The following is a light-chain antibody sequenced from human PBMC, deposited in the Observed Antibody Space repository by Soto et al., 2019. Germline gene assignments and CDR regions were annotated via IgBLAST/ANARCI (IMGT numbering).Light chain of an antibody. J-gene: IGLJ3*02. Sequence: QSVLTQPPSVSAAPGQRVAISCSGGSSNIGDNSVNWYQQLPGKAPKLLIYYDDLLPSGVSDRFSGSKSGTSASLAISGLRSEDEADYYCATWDDSLNGVVFGGGTKVTVL. V-gene: IGLV1-36*01. CDR3: ATWDDSLNGVV. CDR1: SSNIGDNS. CDR2: YDD.